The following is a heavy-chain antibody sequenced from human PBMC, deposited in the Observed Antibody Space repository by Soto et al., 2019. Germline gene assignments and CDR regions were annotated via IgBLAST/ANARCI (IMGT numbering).Heavy chain of an antibody. Sequence: GGSLRLSCAGSGFTFSSFAMSWVRQAPGKGLEWVAATSYDGSNKYYADSVKGRFIISRDNSKNTLDLLLNTLRAEDTAVYYCAGVYYGGNSVNNYWGQGTPVTVPS. CDR1: GFTFSSFA. CDR3: AGVYYGGNSVNNY. CDR2: TSYDGSNK. D-gene: IGHD2-8*01. J-gene: IGHJ4*02. V-gene: IGHV3-30-3*02.